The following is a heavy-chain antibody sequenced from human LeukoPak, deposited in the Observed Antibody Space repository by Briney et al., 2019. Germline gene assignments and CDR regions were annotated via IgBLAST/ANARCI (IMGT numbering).Heavy chain of an antibody. Sequence: ASETLSLTCAVYGGSFSGYYWSWIRQPPGKGLEWIGEINHSGSTNYNPSPKSRVTISVDTSKNQFSLKLSSVTAADTAVYYCARVGSSGWYALYYFDYWGQGTLVTVSS. D-gene: IGHD6-19*01. CDR1: GGSFSGYY. CDR2: INHSGST. CDR3: ARVGSSGWYALYYFDY. J-gene: IGHJ4*02. V-gene: IGHV4-34*01.